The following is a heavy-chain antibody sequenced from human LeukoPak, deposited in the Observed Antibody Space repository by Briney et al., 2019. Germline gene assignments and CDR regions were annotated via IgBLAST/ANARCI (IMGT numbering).Heavy chain of an antibody. Sequence: ASVKVSCEASGYTFTSYDISWVRQAPGQGLEWMGWISAYNGNTNYAQRLQGRVTMTTDTSTSTAYMELRSLRSDDTAVYYCARLNFGSEDYWGQGTLVTVSS. V-gene: IGHV1-18*01. D-gene: IGHD3-10*01. CDR3: ARLNFGSEDY. CDR2: ISAYNGNT. J-gene: IGHJ4*02. CDR1: GYTFTSYD.